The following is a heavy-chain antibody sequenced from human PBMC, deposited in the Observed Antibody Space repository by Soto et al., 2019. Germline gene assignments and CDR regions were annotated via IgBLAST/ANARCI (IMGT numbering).Heavy chain of an antibody. V-gene: IGHV4-59*01. CDR2: IYYSGST. J-gene: IGHJ3*02. CDR3: ASGTGTTFDAFDI. CDR1: GGSISSYY. Sequence: SETLSLTCTVSGGSISSYYWSWIRQPPGKGLEWIGYIYYSGSTNYNPSLKSRVTISVDTSKNQFSLKLSSVTAADTAVYHCASGTGTTFDAFDIWGQGTMVTVSS. D-gene: IGHD1-7*01.